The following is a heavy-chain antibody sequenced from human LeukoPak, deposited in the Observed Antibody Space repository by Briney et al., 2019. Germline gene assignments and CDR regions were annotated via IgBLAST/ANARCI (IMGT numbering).Heavy chain of an antibody. CDR3: ARGYSSGWSSY. D-gene: IGHD6-19*01. J-gene: IGHJ4*02. CDR1: GFAFSSYS. Sequence: GGSLRLSCAASGFAFSSYSMNWVRQAPGKGPEWVSSISSSSSYIYYADSVKGRFTISRDNAKNSLYLQMNSLRAEDTAVYYCARGYSSGWSSYWGQGTLVTVSS. CDR2: ISSSSSYI. V-gene: IGHV3-21*01.